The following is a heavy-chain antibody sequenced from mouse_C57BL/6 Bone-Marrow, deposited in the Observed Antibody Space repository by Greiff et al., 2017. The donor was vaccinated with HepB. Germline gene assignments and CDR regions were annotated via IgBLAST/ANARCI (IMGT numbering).Heavy chain of an antibody. V-gene: IGHV5-16*01. J-gene: IGHJ1*03. CDR2: INYDGSST. CDR1: GFTFSDYY. D-gene: IGHD1-1*01. CDR3: ARGLLRWYFDV. Sequence: DVKLVESEGGLVQPGRSMKLSCTASGFTFSDYYMAWVRQVPEKGLEWVANINYDGSSTYYLDSLKSRFIISRDNAKNILYLQMSSLKSEDTATYYCARGLLRWYFDVWGTGTTVTVSS.